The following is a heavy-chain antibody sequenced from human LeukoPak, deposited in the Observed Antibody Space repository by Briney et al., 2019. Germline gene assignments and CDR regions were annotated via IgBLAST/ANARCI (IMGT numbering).Heavy chain of an antibody. CDR1: GYTFTSYD. CDR3: ARGLRYCSGGSCYSSPPYYYYMDV. CDR2: MNPKSGNT. V-gene: IGHV1-8*02. Sequence: AASVKVSCKASGYTFTSYDINWVRQVTGQGLEWMGWMNPKSGNTGYAQKFQGRVTMTRNTSISTAYMELSSLRSEDTAVYYCARGLRYCSGGSCYSSPPYYYYMDVWGKGTTVTISS. D-gene: IGHD2-15*01. J-gene: IGHJ6*03.